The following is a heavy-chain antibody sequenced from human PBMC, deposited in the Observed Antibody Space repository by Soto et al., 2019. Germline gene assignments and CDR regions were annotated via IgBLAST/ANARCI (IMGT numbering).Heavy chain of an antibody. D-gene: IGHD6-6*01. V-gene: IGHV1-8*01. CDR3: ARVSSIAARRSFDS. Sequence: ASVKVSCKASGYTFSSHDINWVRQATGQGLEWMGWLNPHRGSTAYAHKFQGRVTMTWDASINTAYLELSSLRSEDAAMYYCARVSSIAARRSFDSWGQGTLVTVSS. CDR1: GYTFSSHD. J-gene: IGHJ4*02. CDR2: LNPHRGST.